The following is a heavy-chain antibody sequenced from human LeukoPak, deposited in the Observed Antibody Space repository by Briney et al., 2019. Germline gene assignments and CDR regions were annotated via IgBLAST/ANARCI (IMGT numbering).Heavy chain of an antibody. D-gene: IGHD6-13*01. V-gene: IGHV3-23*01. Sequence: GGSLRLSCAAPGFTFSSYAMSWVRQAPGKGLEWVSAISGSGGSTYYADSVKGRFTISRDNSKNTLYLQMNSLRAEDTAVYYCAKPGRAAAGFPNYYMDVWGKGTTVTVSS. CDR1: GFTFSSYA. J-gene: IGHJ6*03. CDR2: ISGSGGST. CDR3: AKPGRAAAGFPNYYMDV.